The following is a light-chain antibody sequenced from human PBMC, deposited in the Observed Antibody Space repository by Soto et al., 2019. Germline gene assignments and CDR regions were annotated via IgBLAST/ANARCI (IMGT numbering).Light chain of an antibody. CDR3: QHRSSWPLT. CDR1: QSVTIK. CDR2: DAS. V-gene: IGKV3-11*01. J-gene: IGKJ4*01. Sequence: EVVLTQSPATLSLSPGERATLSCRASQSVTIKLAWYQQKPGQAPRLLIYDASTRATGVPARFSGSGSGTDFPLTSSSLEPEDFAVYFCQHRSSWPLTFGGGTKVEI.